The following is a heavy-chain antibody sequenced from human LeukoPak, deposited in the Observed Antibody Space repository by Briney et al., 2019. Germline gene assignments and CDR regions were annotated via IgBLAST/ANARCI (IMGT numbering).Heavy chain of an antibody. CDR1: GGTFSSYA. CDR2: IIPIFGTA. J-gene: IGHJ4*02. V-gene: IGHV1-69*01. D-gene: IGHD1-26*01. CDR3: ASIVGATYHYFDY. Sequence: SXXVSCKASGGTFSSYAISWVRQAPGQGLEWMGGIIPIFGTANYAKKFQGRVTITADESTSTAYMELSSLRSEHTAVYYCASIVGATYHYFDYWGQGTLVTVSS.